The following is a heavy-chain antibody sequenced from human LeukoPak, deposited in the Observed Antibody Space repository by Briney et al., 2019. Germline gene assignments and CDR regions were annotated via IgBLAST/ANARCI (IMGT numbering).Heavy chain of an antibody. Sequence: GGSLRLSCAASGFTFSSYGMHRVRQAPGKGLEWVAVISYDGSNKYYADSVKGRFTISRDNSKNTLYLQMNSLRAEDTAVYYCAKTGRETAVFDYWGQGTLVTVSS. CDR3: AKTGRETAVFDY. CDR2: ISYDGSNK. J-gene: IGHJ4*02. CDR1: GFTFSSYG. V-gene: IGHV3-30*18.